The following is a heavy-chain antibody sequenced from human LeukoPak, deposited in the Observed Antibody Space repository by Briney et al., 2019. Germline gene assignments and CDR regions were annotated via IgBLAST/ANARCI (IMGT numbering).Heavy chain of an antibody. Sequence: GSLRLSFAASGFTFSSYWMSWVRPAPGKGLEWVANIKQDGSEKYYVDSVKGRFTISRDNAKNSLYLQMNSLRAEDTAVYYCARRPGYTTTYRSSNYYYYMDVWGKGTTVTVSS. V-gene: IGHV3-7*01. CDR2: IKQDGSEK. CDR1: GFTFSSYW. J-gene: IGHJ6*03. D-gene: IGHD5-24*01. CDR3: ARRPGYTTTYRSSNYYYYMDV.